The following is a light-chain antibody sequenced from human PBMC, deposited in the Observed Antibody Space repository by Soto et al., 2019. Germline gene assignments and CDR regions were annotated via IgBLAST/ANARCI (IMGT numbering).Light chain of an antibody. Sequence: QSALTQPASVSGSPGQSITISCTGTSSDIGNYNYVSWYQQDPGKAPKLMIYDVSNRPSGVSNRFSGSKSGITASLTSSGLQAEDEADYYCSSYTSSSTYVFGTGTKVTVL. CDR2: DVS. V-gene: IGLV2-14*01. CDR1: SSDIGNYNY. J-gene: IGLJ1*01. CDR3: SSYTSSSTYV.